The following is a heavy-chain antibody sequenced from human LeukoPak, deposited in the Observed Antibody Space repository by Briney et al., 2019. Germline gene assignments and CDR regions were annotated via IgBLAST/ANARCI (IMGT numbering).Heavy chain of an antibody. J-gene: IGHJ4*02. CDR2: ISTSSSTI. D-gene: IGHD3/OR15-3a*01. CDR3: ASTFGLGAF. V-gene: IGHV3-48*01. CDR1: GFTFSTYN. Sequence: GGSLRLSCAASGFTFSTYNMNWVRQAPGKGLEWLSYISTSSSTIYYADSVKGRFTISRDNAKNSLYLQMNRLRAEDTAVYYCASTFGLGAFWGQGTLVTVSS.